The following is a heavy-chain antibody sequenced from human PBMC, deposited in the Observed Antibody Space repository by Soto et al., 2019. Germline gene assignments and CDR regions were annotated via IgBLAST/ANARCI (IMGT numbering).Heavy chain of an antibody. Sequence: EVQLLESGGGLVQPGGSLRLSCAASGFTFNNYAMNWVRQAPGKGLEWVSSISASGGSTYYADSVRGRFTISRDNSKNTLYLQTNSLRAEDTAVYYCAKARPRSYADALDIWGQGTLVTVSS. D-gene: IGHD2-8*01. V-gene: IGHV3-23*01. CDR2: ISASGGST. CDR3: AKARPRSYADALDI. J-gene: IGHJ3*02. CDR1: GFTFNNYA.